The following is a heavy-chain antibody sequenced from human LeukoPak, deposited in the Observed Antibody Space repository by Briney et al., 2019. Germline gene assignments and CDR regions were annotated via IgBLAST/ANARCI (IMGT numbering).Heavy chain of an antibody. CDR3: ARAYYYDSSGYGPSAFDI. J-gene: IGHJ3*02. CDR1: GFTFSSYA. D-gene: IGHD3-22*01. V-gene: IGHV3-30*04. CDR2: ISYDGSNK. Sequence: PGGSLRLSCAASGFTFSSYAMHWVRQTPGKGLEWVAVISYDGSNKYYADSVKGRFTIYRDNSKNTLYLQMNSLRAEDTAVYYCARAYYYDSSGYGPSAFDIWGQGTMVTVSS.